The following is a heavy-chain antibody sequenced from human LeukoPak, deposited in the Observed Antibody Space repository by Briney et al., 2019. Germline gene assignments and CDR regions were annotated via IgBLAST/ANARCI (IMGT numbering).Heavy chain of an antibody. D-gene: IGHD4-17*01. CDR1: GFTFSDYW. CDR2: INTDGSST. V-gene: IGHV3-74*01. J-gene: IGHJ4*02. CDR3: ARDRSTVTTRSPGY. Sequence: GGSLGLSCAASGFTFSDYWMHWVRQAPGKGLVWVSRINTDGSSTNYADSVKGPFTISRDNAKNTLYLQMNSLRAEDTAVYYCARDRSTVTTRSPGYWGQGTLVTVSS.